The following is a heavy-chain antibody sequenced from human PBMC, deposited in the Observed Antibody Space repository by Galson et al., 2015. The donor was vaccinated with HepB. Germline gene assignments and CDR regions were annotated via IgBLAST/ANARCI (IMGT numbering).Heavy chain of an antibody. CDR2: INSDGITT. Sequence: SLRLSCAASGFTFSSYWMHWVRQGPGKGLVWVSRINSDGITTSYADSVKGRFTISRDNSKNTLYLQMNSLRAEDTAIYYCATAYRCSGGRCDSLGDYWGQGTLVTVSS. CDR1: GFTFSSYW. D-gene: IGHD2-15*01. V-gene: IGHV3-74*01. J-gene: IGHJ4*02. CDR3: ATAYRCSGGRCDSLGDY.